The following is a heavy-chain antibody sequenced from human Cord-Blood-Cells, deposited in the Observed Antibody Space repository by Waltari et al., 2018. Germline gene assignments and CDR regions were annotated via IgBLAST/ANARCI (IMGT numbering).Heavy chain of an antibody. J-gene: IGHJ4*02. CDR3: APIYGSGSYYSR. V-gene: IGHV4-34*01. CDR1: GGSFSGYY. Sequence: QVQLQQWGAGLLKPSETLSLTCAVYGGSFSGYYWSWTRQPPGKGLEWIGKINHSGSTNYNPSLKSRVTISVDTSKNQFSLKLSSVTAADTAVYYCAPIYGSGSYYSRWGQGTLVTVSS. CDR2: INHSGST. D-gene: IGHD3-10*01.